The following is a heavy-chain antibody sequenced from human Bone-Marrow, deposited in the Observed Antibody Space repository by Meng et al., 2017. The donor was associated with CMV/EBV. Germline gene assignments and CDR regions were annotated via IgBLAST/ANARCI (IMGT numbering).Heavy chain of an antibody. V-gene: IGHV3-11*01. CDR2: ISSNGTIK. Sequence: GGSLRLSCGASGFTFSNHYMSWVRQAPGNGLEWISYISSNGTIKYYSDSVKGRFTVSRGNTKSSLYLQMNSLRDDDTAMYYCVRGLIDWGQGTLVTVPS. CDR3: VRGLID. J-gene: IGHJ4*02. CDR1: GFTFSNHY. D-gene: IGHD3-16*02.